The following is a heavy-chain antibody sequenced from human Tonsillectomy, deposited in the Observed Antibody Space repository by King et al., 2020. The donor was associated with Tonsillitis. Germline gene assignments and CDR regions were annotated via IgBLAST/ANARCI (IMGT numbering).Heavy chain of an antibody. J-gene: IGHJ6*02. V-gene: IGHV3-20*01. Sequence: QLVQSGGGVVRPGGSLRLSCAASGFNFDDYGMSWVRKAPGKGLEWVSGINWNGGSTGYADSVKGRFTISRDNAKNSLYLQMNSLRAEDTALYHCARSRPDYYYGMDVWGQGTTVTVSS. CDR3: ARSRPDYYYGMDV. CDR2: INWNGGST. CDR1: GFNFDDYG.